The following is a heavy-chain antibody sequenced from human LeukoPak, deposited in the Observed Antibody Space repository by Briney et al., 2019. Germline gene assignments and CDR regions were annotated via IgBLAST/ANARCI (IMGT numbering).Heavy chain of an antibody. V-gene: IGHV1-2*02. J-gene: IGHJ4*02. Sequence: ASVKVSCRASGYTLTGYYMHWVRQAPGQGLEWMGGINPDSGATNYAQKFQGRVTMTRDTSLRTAFMEMSRLRSDDTAVYYCARDSPYCSGGSCYNRYWGQGTLVTVSS. CDR2: INPDSGAT. CDR3: ARDSPYCSGGSCYNRY. D-gene: IGHD2-15*01. CDR1: GYTLTGYY.